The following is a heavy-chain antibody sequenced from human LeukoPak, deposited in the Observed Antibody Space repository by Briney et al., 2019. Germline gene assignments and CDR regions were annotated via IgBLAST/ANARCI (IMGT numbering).Heavy chain of an antibody. Sequence: SETLSLTCAVSGRSLTTYHWSWIRQSPGKGLEWIGEIKTSAITNYNPSLESRVTISVDTSKNQFSLKLSSVTAADTAVYYCAREPYSYRQGYFDYWGQGTLVTVSS. V-gene: IGHV4-34*01. J-gene: IGHJ4*02. CDR1: GRSLTTYH. CDR3: AREPYSYRQGYFDY. CDR2: IKTSAIT. D-gene: IGHD5-18*01.